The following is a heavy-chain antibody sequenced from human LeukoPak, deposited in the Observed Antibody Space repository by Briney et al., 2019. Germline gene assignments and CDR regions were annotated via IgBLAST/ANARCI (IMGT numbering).Heavy chain of an antibody. CDR1: GFTFSIYA. D-gene: IGHD2-2*01. CDR2: ISGSGGNT. J-gene: IGHJ4*02. CDR3: APLYCSSTSCTKY. Sequence: GGSLRLFCAASGFTFSIYAMSWVRQAPGKGLEWVSAISGSGGNTYYADSVKGRLTISRDNSKNTLYQQMNSLRAEDTAVYYCAPLYCSSTSCTKYWGQGTLVTVSS. V-gene: IGHV3-23*01.